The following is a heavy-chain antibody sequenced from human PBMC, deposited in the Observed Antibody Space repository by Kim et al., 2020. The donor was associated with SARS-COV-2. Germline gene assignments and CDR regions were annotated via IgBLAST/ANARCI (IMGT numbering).Heavy chain of an antibody. CDR2: IYHSGST. J-gene: IGHJ6*03. CDR3: ARFFVGPAATHGYYYYYYMDV. D-gene: IGHD2-15*01. V-gene: IGHV4-4*02. Sequence: SETLSLTCAVSGGSISSSNWWSWVRQPPGKGLEWIGEIYHSGSTNYNPSLKSRVTISVDKSKNQFSLKLSSVTAADTAVYYCARFFVGPAATHGYYYYYYMDVWGKGTTVTVSS. CDR1: GGSISSSNW.